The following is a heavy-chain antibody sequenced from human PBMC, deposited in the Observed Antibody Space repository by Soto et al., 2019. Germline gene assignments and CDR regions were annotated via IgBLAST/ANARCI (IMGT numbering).Heavy chain of an antibody. D-gene: IGHD2-15*01. CDR1: GFTFSSYG. J-gene: IGHJ4*02. V-gene: IGHV3-30*18. Sequence: QVQLVESGGGVVQPGRSLRLSCAASGFTFSSYGMHWVRQAPGKGLEWVAVISYDGSNKYYADSVKGRFTISRDNSKNTLYLQMNSLRAEDTAVYYCAKDRGSDCSGGSCYSDNYFDYWGQGTLVTVSS. CDR2: ISYDGSNK. CDR3: AKDRGSDCSGGSCYSDNYFDY.